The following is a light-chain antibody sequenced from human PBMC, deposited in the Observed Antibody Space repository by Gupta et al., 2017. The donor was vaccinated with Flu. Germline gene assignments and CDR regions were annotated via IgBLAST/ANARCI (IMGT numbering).Light chain of an antibody. CDR2: AAS. CDR3: QQSYSTPWT. J-gene: IGKJ2*01. Sequence: PSSLSASVGDRVTITCRASQSISSYLNWYQQKPGKAPKLLIYAASRLQSGVPSRFSGSGSGTDFTLTISSLQPEDFATYYCQQSYSTPWTFGQGTKLEIK. V-gene: IGKV1-39*01. CDR1: QSISSY.